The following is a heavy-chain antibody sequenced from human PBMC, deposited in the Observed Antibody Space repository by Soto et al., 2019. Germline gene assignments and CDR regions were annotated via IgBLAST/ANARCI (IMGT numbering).Heavy chain of an antibody. V-gene: IGHV2-26*01. J-gene: IGHJ5*02. Sequence: QVTLKESGPVLVKPTETLTVRCTVSGLSITDSEMGVSWIRQPPGQPLEWLAHIDSSGEKSYRTFLKSRLAISKDTSKSQIVLTMTNMDPADTAAHYCARRHLAVAVSPWFDPWGQGIPVTVSS. CDR2: IDSSGEK. CDR1: GLSITDSEMG. CDR3: ARRHLAVAVSPWFDP.